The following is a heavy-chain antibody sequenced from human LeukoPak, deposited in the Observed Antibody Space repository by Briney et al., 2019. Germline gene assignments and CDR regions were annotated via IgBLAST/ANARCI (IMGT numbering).Heavy chain of an antibody. J-gene: IGHJ6*02. CDR3: ATTPGAYYYYHMDV. V-gene: IGHV3-23*01. CDR2: ILGSGGGT. D-gene: IGHD3-10*01. CDR1: GFTFSTYV. Sequence: GGSLRLSCAASGFTFSTYVMTWVRQAPGKGLEWVSAILGSGGGTYYADSVKGRFTISRDNSKNTLYLQMNSQRAEDTAVYYCATTPGAYYYYHMDVWGQGTTVTVSS.